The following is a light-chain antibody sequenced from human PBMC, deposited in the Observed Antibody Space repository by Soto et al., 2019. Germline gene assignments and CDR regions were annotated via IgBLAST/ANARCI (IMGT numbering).Light chain of an antibody. CDR2: EGS. V-gene: IGLV2-23*01. CDR3: CSYAGSGYV. Sequence: QSVLTQPASVSGSPGQSITISCTGTSSDVGTYNLVSWYQQHPGKAPKLMIYEGSKRPSGVSNRFSGSKSGNTASLTISGLQAEDEADYYCCSYAGSGYVFGTGTKLTAL. J-gene: IGLJ1*01. CDR1: SSDVGTYNL.